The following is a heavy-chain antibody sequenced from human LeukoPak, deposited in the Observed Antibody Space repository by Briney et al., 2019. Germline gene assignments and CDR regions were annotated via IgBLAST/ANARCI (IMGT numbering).Heavy chain of an antibody. CDR3: ARPGIRCSSTSCYYDY. Sequence: PSETLSLTCTVSGGSISTSSYYWGWVRQPPGKGLEWIGNIFYSGSTYYNPSLKSRVTISVDTSKNQFSLKLSSVTAADTAVYYCARPGIRCSSTSCYYDYWGQGTLVTVSS. CDR2: IFYSGST. V-gene: IGHV4-39*01. J-gene: IGHJ4*02. D-gene: IGHD2-2*01. CDR1: GGSISTSSYY.